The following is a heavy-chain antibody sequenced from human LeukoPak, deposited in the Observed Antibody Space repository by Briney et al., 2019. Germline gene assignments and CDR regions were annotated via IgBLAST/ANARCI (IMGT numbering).Heavy chain of an antibody. D-gene: IGHD6-6*01. CDR3: ASGVAARFYWYFDL. Sequence: SVEVSCKASGGTFSSYAISWVRQAPGQGLEWVGGIIPIFGTANYAQKFQGRVTITADESTSTAYMELSSLRSEDTAVYYCASGVAARFYWYFDLWGRGTLVTVSS. CDR1: GGTFSSYA. J-gene: IGHJ2*01. V-gene: IGHV1-69*01. CDR2: IIPIFGTA.